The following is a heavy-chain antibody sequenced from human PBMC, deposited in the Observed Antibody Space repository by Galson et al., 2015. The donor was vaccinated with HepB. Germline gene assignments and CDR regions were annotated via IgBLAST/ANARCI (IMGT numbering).Heavy chain of an antibody. J-gene: IGHJ4*02. Sequence: SLRLSCAVSGFTFSDHYIDWVRQAPGKGLEWVGRSRNKPRGYSTAYAASVKGRFTVSRDDSKNSVFLQMNSLRSKDTAVYYCARSEVTTVVTDFDSWGQGTLVTVSS. CDR3: ARSEVTTVVTDFDS. D-gene: IGHD4-23*01. V-gene: IGHV3-72*01. CDR2: SRNKPRGYST. CDR1: GFTFSDHY.